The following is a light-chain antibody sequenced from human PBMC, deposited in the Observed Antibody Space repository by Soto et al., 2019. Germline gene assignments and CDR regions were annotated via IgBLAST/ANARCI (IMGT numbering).Light chain of an antibody. Sequence: QSALTQPASVSGSPGQSITISCTGTSSDVGAYNYVSWYQQHPGKAPKLMIYDVSNRPSGVSNRFSGSKFGNTASLTISGLQAEDEADYYCSSYTSSTTWVFGGGTK. CDR1: SSDVGAYNY. J-gene: IGLJ3*02. V-gene: IGLV2-14*01. CDR3: SSYTSSTTWV. CDR2: DVS.